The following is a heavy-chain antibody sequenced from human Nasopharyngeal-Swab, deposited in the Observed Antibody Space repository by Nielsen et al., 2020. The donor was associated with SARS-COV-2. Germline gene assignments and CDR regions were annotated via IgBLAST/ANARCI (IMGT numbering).Heavy chain of an antibody. CDR3: ARGGGDV. Sequence: GESLKISCAASGFTFSSYSMNWVRQAPGKGLEWVSYISSSSTIYYADSVKGRFTISRDNAKNSLYPQMNSLRDEDTAVYYCARGGGDVWGQGTTVTVSS. J-gene: IGHJ6*02. CDR2: ISSSSTI. V-gene: IGHV3-48*02. CDR1: GFTFSSYS.